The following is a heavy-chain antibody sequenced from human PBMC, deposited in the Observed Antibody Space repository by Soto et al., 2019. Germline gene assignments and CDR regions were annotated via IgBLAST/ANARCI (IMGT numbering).Heavy chain of an antibody. J-gene: IGHJ4*02. D-gene: IGHD3-22*01. CDR1: GFTFSSYW. Sequence: EVQLVESGGGLVQPGGSLTLSCAASGFTFSSYWMHWVRQAPGKGLVWVSRLKSDGSGTMYADSVKGRFTISRDNAKNTLYLQMNILRADDTAVYYCVREDSDYYDGNGYLGRHWGQGTLVTVSS. CDR2: LKSDGSGT. V-gene: IGHV3-74*03. CDR3: VREDSDYYDGNGYLGRH.